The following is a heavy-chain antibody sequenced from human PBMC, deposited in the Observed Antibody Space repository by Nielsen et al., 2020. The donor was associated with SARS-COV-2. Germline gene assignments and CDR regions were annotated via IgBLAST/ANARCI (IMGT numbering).Heavy chain of an antibody. J-gene: IGHJ6*01. V-gene: IGHV3-66*01. D-gene: IGHD7-27*01. Sequence: GESLKISCAASGFTFSEYYMSWVRQAAGKGLDWVAVIYTDGSTSHADSVKGRFTISRDNSKNTLYLQMNSLRAEDTAVYYCARDNWGRMDVWGQGTTVTVSS. CDR3: ARDNWGRMDV. CDR1: GFTFSEYY. CDR2: IYTDGST.